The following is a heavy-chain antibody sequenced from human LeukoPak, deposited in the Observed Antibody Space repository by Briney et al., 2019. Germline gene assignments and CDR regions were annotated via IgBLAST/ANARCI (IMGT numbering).Heavy chain of an antibody. CDR3: ARGDNEKEAAAGGYY. D-gene: IGHD6-13*01. V-gene: IGHV4-34*01. Sequence: PSETLSLTCAVYGGSFSGYYWSWIRQPPGKGLEWIGEINHSGSTNYNPSLKSRVTISVDTSKNQFSLKLSSVTAADTAVYYCARGDNEKEAAAGGYYWGQGTLVTVSS. J-gene: IGHJ4*02. CDR2: INHSGST. CDR1: GGSFSGYY.